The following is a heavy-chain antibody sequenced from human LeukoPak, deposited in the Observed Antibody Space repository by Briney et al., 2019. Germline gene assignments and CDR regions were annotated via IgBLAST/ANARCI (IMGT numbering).Heavy chain of an antibody. Sequence: PGGSLRLSCAASGFTFSSYVMHWVRQAPGRGLEWVAVISYDGSNKFYADSVKGRFTISRDNSKNTLYLQMNILRPEDTAVYYCARDYGDYGASLDCWGQGTLVTVSS. J-gene: IGHJ4*02. CDR2: ISYDGSNK. CDR1: GFTFSSYV. V-gene: IGHV3-30-3*01. D-gene: IGHD4-17*01. CDR3: ARDYGDYGASLDC.